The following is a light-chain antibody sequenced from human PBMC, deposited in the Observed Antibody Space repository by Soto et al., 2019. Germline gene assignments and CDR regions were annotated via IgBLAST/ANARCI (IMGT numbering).Light chain of an antibody. CDR2: DVS. CDR3: SSYTRSITLV. J-gene: IGLJ2*01. Sequence: QSALTQPASVSGSPVQSITISCTGTSSDVGAYSYVSWYQQHPGKAPKLIIYDVSNRPSGVSNRFSGSKSRNTASLTISGLQAEDEADYYCSSYTRSITLVFGGGTKLTVL. CDR1: SSDVGAYSY. V-gene: IGLV2-14*01.